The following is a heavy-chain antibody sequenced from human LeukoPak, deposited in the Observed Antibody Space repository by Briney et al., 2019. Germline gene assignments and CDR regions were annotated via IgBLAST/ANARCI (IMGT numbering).Heavy chain of an antibody. D-gene: IGHD6-19*01. Sequence: GGSLRLSCAASGFTFSSYWMSWVRQAPGKGLEWVANIKQDGSEKYYVDSVKGRFTISRDNAKNSLFLQLNSVRAEDTAVYFCARDPGRQYSSIADVWGQGTTVTVSS. CDR3: ARDPGRQYSSIADV. CDR1: GFTFSSYW. CDR2: IKQDGSEK. V-gene: IGHV3-7*01. J-gene: IGHJ6*02.